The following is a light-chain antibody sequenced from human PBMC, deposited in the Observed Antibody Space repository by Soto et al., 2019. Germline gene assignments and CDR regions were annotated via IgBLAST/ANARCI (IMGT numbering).Light chain of an antibody. CDR1: QSISRS. CDR2: DAS. CDR3: QQYNSYLLT. V-gene: IGKV1-5*01. J-gene: IGKJ3*01. Sequence: DIQMTQSTSTLSASVGDRVTITCRASQSISRSLAWYQQKPGKAPNLLIYDASSLESGVPSRFSGSGFGTEFTLTISSLQPDDFATYYCQQYNSYLLTFGPGTKVDI.